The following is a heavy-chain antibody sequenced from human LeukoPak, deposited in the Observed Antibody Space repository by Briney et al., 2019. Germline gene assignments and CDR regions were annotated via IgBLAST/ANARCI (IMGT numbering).Heavy chain of an antibody. CDR2: INPNSGGT. CDR3: ARAITMMRRGAFDI. J-gene: IGHJ3*02. Sequence: ASVKVSCKASGYTFTSYGISWVRQAPGQGLEWMGWINPNSGGTNYAQKFQGRVTMTRDTSISTAYMELSRLRSDDTAVYYCARAITMMRRGAFDIWGQGTMVTVSS. D-gene: IGHD3-22*01. CDR1: GYTFTSYG. V-gene: IGHV1-2*02.